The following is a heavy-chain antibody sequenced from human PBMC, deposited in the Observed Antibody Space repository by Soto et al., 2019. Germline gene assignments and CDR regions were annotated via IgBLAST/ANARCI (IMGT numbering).Heavy chain of an antibody. CDR3: ARRLGTAGSFDY. D-gene: IGHD7-27*01. Sequence: KTSETLSLTCTVSGGSISSGNYYWSWIRQHPGKGLEWIGYIYYGASTYYNPSLKSRVAISVNASKNQFSLTLTSVSDADTAVYYCARRLGTAGSFDYWGQGTLVTVSS. J-gene: IGHJ4*02. CDR1: GGSISSGNYY. CDR2: IYYGAST. V-gene: IGHV4-31*03.